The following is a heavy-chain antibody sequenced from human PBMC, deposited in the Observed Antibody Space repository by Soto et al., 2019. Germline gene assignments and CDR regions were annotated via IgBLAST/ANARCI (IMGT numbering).Heavy chain of an antibody. V-gene: IGHV1-69*08. CDR3: ATHSYYGSGYYFDP. D-gene: IGHD3-10*01. CDR2: IIPVLGSG. J-gene: IGHJ5*02. Sequence: QVQLVQSGADVKEPGSSVKVSCKASGDTFSSYTLSWVRQAPGQGLEWMGGIIPVLGSGNYAQKFQGRVTITADKFTSTAYMELSSLRSDDTAVYYCATHSYYGSGYYFDPWGQGTLVTVPS. CDR1: GDTFSSYT.